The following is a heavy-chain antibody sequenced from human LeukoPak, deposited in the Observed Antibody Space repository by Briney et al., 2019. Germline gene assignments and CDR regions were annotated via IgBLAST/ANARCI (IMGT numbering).Heavy chain of an antibody. V-gene: IGHV3-33*01. CDR1: GFTFSSYG. J-gene: IGHJ6*04. D-gene: IGHD3-9*01. CDR2: IWNDGSNK. Sequence: GRSLRLSCAASGFTFSSYGMHWVRQAPGKGLEWVAVIWNDGSNKYYADSVKGRFTISRDNSKNTLYLQMNSLRAEDTAVYYCARAGGVYDILTGYYYYYYGMDVWGKGTTVTVSS. CDR3: ARAGGVYDILTGYYYYYYGMDV.